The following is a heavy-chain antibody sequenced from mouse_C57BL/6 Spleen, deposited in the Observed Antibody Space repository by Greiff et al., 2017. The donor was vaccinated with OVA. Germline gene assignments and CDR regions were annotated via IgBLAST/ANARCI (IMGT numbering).Heavy chain of an antibody. J-gene: IGHJ4*01. V-gene: IGHV5-6*01. D-gene: IGHD6-1*01. CDR1: GFTFSSYG. CDR3: ARHASHAMDY. Sequence: EVKLVESGGDLVKPGGSLKLSSAASGFTFSSYGMSWVRQTPDKRLEWVATISSGGSYTYYPDSVKGRFTISRDNAKNTLYLQMSSLKSEDTAMYYCARHASHAMDYWGQGTSVTVSS. CDR2: ISSGGSYT.